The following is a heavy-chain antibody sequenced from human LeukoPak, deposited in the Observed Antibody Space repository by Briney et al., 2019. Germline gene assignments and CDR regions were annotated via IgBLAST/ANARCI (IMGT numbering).Heavy chain of an antibody. Sequence: GGSLRLSCAASGFTFSSYWMHWVRQAPGKGLVWVSRINSDGSSTSYADSVKGRFTISRDNAKNTLYLQMNSLRAEDTAVYYCARCCSGGSCPFDYWGQGTLVTVSS. V-gene: IGHV3-74*01. CDR3: ARCCSGGSCPFDY. CDR1: GFTFSSYW. D-gene: IGHD2-15*01. CDR2: INSDGSST. J-gene: IGHJ4*02.